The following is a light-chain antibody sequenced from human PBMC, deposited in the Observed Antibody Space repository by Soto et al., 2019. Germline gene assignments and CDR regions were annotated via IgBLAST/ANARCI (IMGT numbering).Light chain of an antibody. Sequence: DIHMTHSPSTLSGSVGDRFTITCRASQTISSWLAWYQQKPGKAPKLLIYKASTLKSGVPSRFSGSGSGTEFTLTISSLQPEDFATYYCQQYDSFSVTFGQGTKVDIK. J-gene: IGKJ1*01. CDR3: QQYDSFSVT. CDR1: QTISSW. V-gene: IGKV1-5*03. CDR2: KAS.